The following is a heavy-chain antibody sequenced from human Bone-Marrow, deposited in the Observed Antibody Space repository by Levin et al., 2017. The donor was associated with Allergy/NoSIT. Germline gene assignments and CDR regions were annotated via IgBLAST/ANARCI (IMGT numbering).Heavy chain of an antibody. CDR2: ISYDGRSK. V-gene: IGHV3-30*04. D-gene: IGHD6-13*01. CDR3: VKYNRSSWYAIDNFDV. Sequence: GGSLRLSCAASGFTFNNYAIHWFRQAPGKGLEWVSVISYDGRSKNYADSVKGRFTISRDNSKNTLFLHMDSLRAEDTAVYYCVKYNRSSWYAIDNFDVWGQGTMVIVSS. CDR1: GFTFNNYA. J-gene: IGHJ3*01.